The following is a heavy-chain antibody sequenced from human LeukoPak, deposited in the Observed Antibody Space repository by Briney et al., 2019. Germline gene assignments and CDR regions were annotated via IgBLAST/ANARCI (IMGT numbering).Heavy chain of an antibody. CDR2: VSSSGSTI. J-gene: IGHJ4*02. V-gene: IGHV3-11*01. D-gene: IGHD3-9*01. Sequence: GGSLRLSCAASGFTFSDYYMSWIRQAPGKGLEWVSYVSSSGSTIYYADSVKGRFTISRDNAKNSLYLQMNSLRAEDTAVYYCASFYDILTGYDYWGQGTLVTVSS. CDR1: GFTFSDYY. CDR3: ASFYDILTGYDY.